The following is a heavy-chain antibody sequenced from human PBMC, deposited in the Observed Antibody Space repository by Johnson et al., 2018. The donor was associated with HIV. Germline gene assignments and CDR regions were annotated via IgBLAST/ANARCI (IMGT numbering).Heavy chain of an antibody. Sequence: QVQLVESGGGVVQPGRSLRLSCAASGFTFRSYGMYWVRQAPGKGLEWVALIWYDGSNKYYADSVQGRFTISRDNSKNTLYLQMNSLRAEDTAVYYCARGGQLLLWDAFDIWGQGTMVTVSS. CDR3: ARGGQLLLWDAFDI. D-gene: IGHD2-2*01. CDR1: GFTFRSYG. V-gene: IGHV3-33*08. J-gene: IGHJ3*02. CDR2: IWYDGSNK.